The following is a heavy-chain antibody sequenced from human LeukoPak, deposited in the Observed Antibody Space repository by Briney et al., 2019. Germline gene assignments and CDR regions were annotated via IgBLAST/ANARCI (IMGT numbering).Heavy chain of an antibody. CDR1: GFTFSTYS. CDR3: ARGGGAPGY. Sequence: GGSLRLSCAASGFTFSTYSMNWVRQAPGKGLEWVSYITGSSSAIYYADSVKGRFTISRDNAKNSLYLQMNSLRAEDTAVYYCARGGGAPGYWGQGTLVTVSS. CDR2: ITGSSSAI. D-gene: IGHD3-16*01. V-gene: IGHV3-48*01. J-gene: IGHJ4*02.